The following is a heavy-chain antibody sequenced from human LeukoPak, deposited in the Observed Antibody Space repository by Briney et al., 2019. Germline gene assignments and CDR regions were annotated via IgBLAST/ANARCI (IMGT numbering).Heavy chain of an antibody. J-gene: IGHJ4*02. CDR2: VSWDGGSV. CDR1: GFSFDDYS. Sequence: PGGSLRLSCAASGFSFDDYSMHWVRQRPGKGLEWVSLVSWDGGSVYYADSVRGRFTISRDNRKDSLFLQMKSLKTEDTALYFCARDHGGNSAGFDHWGQGTLVTVSS. CDR3: ARDHGGNSAGFDH. D-gene: IGHD4-23*01. V-gene: IGHV3-43*01.